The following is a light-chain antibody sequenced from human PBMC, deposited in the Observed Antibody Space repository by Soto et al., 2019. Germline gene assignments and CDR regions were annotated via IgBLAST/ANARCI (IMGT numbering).Light chain of an antibody. CDR3: HRSSVTPPT. CDR1: QSISSS. V-gene: IGKV1-39*01. J-gene: IGKJ1*01. Sequence: DIQMTQSPSSLSASAGDRVTITCRASQSISSSLNWYQQRPGKAPKPLIYAASSLQSGVPSRFSGSGSGTDFTLTISSLQPDDFATYYCHRSSVTPPTFGLGTKVEIK. CDR2: AAS.